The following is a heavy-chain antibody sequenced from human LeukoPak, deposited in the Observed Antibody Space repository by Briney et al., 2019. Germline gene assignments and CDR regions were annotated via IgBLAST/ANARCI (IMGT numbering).Heavy chain of an antibody. Sequence: SETLSLTCTVSGGSIRSGTDYWSWIRQPAGKGLEWIGRIYMSGSTDYNPSFKSRVTMSVDTSKNQVSLKLRSVTAADTAVYYCARVVWGGDFHYSLDVWGKGTTVIVSS. D-gene: IGHD7-27*01. CDR3: ARVVWGGDFHYSLDV. CDR2: IYMSGST. V-gene: IGHV4-61*02. J-gene: IGHJ6*03. CDR1: GGSIRSGTDY.